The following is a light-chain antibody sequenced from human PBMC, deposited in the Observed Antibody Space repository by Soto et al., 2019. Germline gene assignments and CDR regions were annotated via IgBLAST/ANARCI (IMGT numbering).Light chain of an antibody. Sequence: EIVMTQSPATLSVSPGERATLSCRASQGVSGNLAWYQQKPGQAPRLLIYGASTRATGIPARFSGSGSGTEFTLTISSLEPEDFAVYYCQQRINWPLTFGGGTKVDI. CDR2: GAS. J-gene: IGKJ4*01. CDR3: QQRINWPLT. CDR1: QGVSGN. V-gene: IGKV3-15*01.